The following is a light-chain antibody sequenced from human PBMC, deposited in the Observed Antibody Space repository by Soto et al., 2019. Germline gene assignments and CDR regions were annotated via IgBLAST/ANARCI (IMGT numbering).Light chain of an antibody. V-gene: IGKV1-5*01. CDR1: QTISNW. J-gene: IGKJ1*01. Sequence: DIKMTQCPSTLSASVGKRVMMSFRASQTISNWLAWYQQKPGKAPKLLIYDGSNLQGGVPSRFSGSGSRTEFTLIISLLQPDDFATYYCQEYHYFSTFGQGTKVDIK. CDR3: QEYHYFST. CDR2: DGS.